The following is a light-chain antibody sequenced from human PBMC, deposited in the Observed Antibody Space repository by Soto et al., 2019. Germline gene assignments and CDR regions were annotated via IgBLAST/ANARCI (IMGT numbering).Light chain of an antibody. CDR3: QQLHTYPLT. Sequence: IKLTQSPSSLSTSVGERVSLSCLASQGTSSFLAWYQQKPGLAPKLLIYDISTLEGGVPARFSGSGSGTDFTLTISSLQPEDSAAYYCQQLHTYPLTFGQGTRLEI. CDR2: DIS. V-gene: IGKV1-9*01. J-gene: IGKJ5*01. CDR1: QGTSSF.